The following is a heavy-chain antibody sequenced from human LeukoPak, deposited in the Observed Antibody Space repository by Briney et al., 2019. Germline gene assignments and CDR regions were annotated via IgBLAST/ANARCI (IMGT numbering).Heavy chain of an antibody. V-gene: IGHV4-39*07. CDR3: AREFNLLTGYSSGWYPYYFDY. CDR2: ASYSGST. Sequence: PSETLSLICTVSGASISSSTYYWGWIRQPPGKGLEWIGSASYSGSTYYNPSLKSRVTISVDTSKNQFSLKLSSVTAADTAVYYCAREFNLLTGYSSGWYPYYFDYWGQGTLVTVSS. J-gene: IGHJ4*02. D-gene: IGHD6-19*01. CDR1: GASISSSTYY.